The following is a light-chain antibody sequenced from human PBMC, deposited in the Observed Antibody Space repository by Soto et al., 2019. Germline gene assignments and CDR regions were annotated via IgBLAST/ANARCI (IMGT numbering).Light chain of an antibody. CDR3: QQYGSSPPT. CDR2: GAS. CDR1: QSVSSDY. V-gene: IGKV3-20*01. J-gene: IGKJ2*01. Sequence: EIVLTQSPATLSLSPGERATLSFRASQSVSSDYLAWYQQKPGQAPRLLIYGASSRATGIPDRFSGSGSGTDFTLTVSRLEPEDFAVFYCQQYGSSPPTFGQGTKVDIK.